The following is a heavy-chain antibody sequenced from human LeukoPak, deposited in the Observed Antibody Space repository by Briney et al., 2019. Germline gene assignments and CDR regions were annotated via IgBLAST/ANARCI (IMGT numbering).Heavy chain of an antibody. J-gene: IGHJ6*02. CDR2: ISSDGSST. CDR3: ARGSYYDFWSGYSCGMDV. D-gene: IGHD3-3*01. CDR1: GFTFSSYW. Sequence: PEGSLRLSCAASGFTFSSYWMHWVRQVPGKGLVRVSRISSDGSSTSYADSVKGRFTISRDNAKNTLYLQMNSLRVEDTAVYYCARGSYYDFWSGYSCGMDVWGQGTTVTVSS. V-gene: IGHV3-74*01.